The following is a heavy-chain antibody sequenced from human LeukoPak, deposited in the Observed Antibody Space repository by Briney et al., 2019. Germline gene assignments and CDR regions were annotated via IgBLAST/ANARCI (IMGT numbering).Heavy chain of an antibody. CDR1: GYSITRAYN. D-gene: IGHD1-26*01. CDR3: ARGEVGKFDH. V-gene: IGHV4-38-2*02. Sequence: PSETLSLTCTVSGYSITRAYNWGWVRQSPGKGLEWIASISHAGDTYYNPSLKSRVTISVDTSKNHFSLSLGSVTAPDTAVYFCARGEVGKFDHWGQGTLVTVSS. CDR2: ISHAGDT. J-gene: IGHJ4*02.